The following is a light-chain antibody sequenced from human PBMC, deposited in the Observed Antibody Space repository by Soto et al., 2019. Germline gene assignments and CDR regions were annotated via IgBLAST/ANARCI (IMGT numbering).Light chain of an antibody. CDR2: GAS. V-gene: IGKV3-15*01. J-gene: IGKJ1*01. CDR1: QSVSSN. Sequence: EIVMTQSPATLSVSPGERATLSCRASQSVSSNFAGYQQKPGQAPRLLIYGASTRATGIPARFSGSGSGTEFTLTNSSLQSEEFAVYYCQQYNNRPPWTFGQGPKVEIK. CDR3: QQYNNRPPWT.